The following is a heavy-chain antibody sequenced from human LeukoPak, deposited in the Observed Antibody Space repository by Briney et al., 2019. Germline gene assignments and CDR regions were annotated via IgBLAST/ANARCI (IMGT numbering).Heavy chain of an antibody. CDR1: GFTLSGHS. D-gene: IGHD6-19*01. Sequence: GGSLRLSCAATGFTLSGHSMNWVRQAPGRGLEWVSYISSSSSTIYYADSVEGRFTISRDNAKNSLYLQMNSLRAEDTAVYYCARRSIAVAGTGTFDIWGQGTMVTVSS. J-gene: IGHJ3*02. CDR3: ARRSIAVAGTGTFDI. CDR2: ISSSSSTI. V-gene: IGHV3-48*01.